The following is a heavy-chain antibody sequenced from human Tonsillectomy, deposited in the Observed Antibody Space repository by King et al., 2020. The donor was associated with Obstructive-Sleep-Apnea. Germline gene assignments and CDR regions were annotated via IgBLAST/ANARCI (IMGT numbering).Heavy chain of an antibody. Sequence: VPLVESGGGLVQPGRSLRLSCTVSGINFGDYAMCWFRRAPGKGLAWGGYITNKAYGETPEYAASVKGRLTISRDDFKRIAYLQMNSLKTEDTAVYYCTRDIDRGTSRDWGQGTLVTVSS. V-gene: IGHV3-49*03. D-gene: IGHD3-10*01. CDR3: TRDIDRGTSRD. CDR1: GINFGDYA. J-gene: IGHJ4*02. CDR2: ITNKAYGETP.